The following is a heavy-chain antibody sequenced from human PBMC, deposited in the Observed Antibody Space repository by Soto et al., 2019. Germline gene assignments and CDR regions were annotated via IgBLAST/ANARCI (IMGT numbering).Heavy chain of an antibody. CDR2: INPNSGGT. V-gene: IGHV1-2*04. CDR3: ALSRGVAHGGGHYFDY. Sequence: GASVKVSCKASTHILTEYYMHWVRQAPGQGLEWMGWINPNSGGTNYAQKFQGWVTMSRDTSFSTAYMELSRLSSDDTAMYYCALSRGVAHGGGHYFDYWGQGSLVTVSS. CDR1: THILTEYY. D-gene: IGHD3-3*01. J-gene: IGHJ4*02.